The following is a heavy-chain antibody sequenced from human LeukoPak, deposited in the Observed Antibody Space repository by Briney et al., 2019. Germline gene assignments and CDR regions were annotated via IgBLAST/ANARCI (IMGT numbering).Heavy chain of an antibody. Sequence: SVKVSCKASGGTFSCYAISWVRQAPGQGLEWMGGIIPIFGTANYAQKFQGRVTITADESTSTAYMELSSLRSEDTAVYYCARAYSSSWSRMGYYYYGMDVWGQGTTVTVSS. V-gene: IGHV1-69*13. CDR3: ARAYSSSWSRMGYYYYGMDV. CDR1: GGTFSCYA. CDR2: IIPIFGTA. J-gene: IGHJ6*02. D-gene: IGHD6-13*01.